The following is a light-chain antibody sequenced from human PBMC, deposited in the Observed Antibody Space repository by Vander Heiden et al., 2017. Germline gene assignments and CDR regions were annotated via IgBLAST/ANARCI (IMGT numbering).Light chain of an antibody. V-gene: IGLV1-47*01. CDR1: RSNIATNY. J-gene: IGLJ2*01. Sequence: QSVLTQPPSASGTPGQRVSISCSGSRSNIATNYVYWYQQLPGTAPKLLIDMSSQRPSGVPARFSGSKSGTSASLAISGLRSEDEADYYCASWDESLSGVVFGGGTKLTVL. CDR3: ASWDESLSGVV. CDR2: MSS.